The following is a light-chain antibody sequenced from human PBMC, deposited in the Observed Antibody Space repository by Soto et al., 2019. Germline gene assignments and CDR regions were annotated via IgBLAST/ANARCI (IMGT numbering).Light chain of an antibody. V-gene: IGKV1-27*01. CDR3: QKYNSAPLT. CDR2: TAS. Sequence: EIQMTQSPSSLYASIGDTVIITCRASQDISNYLAWYQQTPGKVPKLLIYTASTLQSGVPSRFSGSGSGTDFTLTISSLQPEDVATYYCQKYNSAPLTFGGGTKVDI. J-gene: IGKJ4*01. CDR1: QDISNY.